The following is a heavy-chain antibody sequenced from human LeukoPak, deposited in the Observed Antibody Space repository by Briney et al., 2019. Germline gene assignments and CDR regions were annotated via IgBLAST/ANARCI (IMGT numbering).Heavy chain of an antibody. CDR3: ARSSPGAPFDS. CDR1: GYTFTGYF. Sequence: ASVKVSCKASGYTFTGYFIHWVRQAPGQGLDYMGWINPNTGATGYAQKFQGRVTMTRDTSISTTYLEMSGLTSDDTAVYYCARSSPGAPFDSWGQGTLVTVSS. V-gene: IGHV1-2*02. J-gene: IGHJ4*02. CDR2: INPNTGAT. D-gene: IGHD6-6*01.